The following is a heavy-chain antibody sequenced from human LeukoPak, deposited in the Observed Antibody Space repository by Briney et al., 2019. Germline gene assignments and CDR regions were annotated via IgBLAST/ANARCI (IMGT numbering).Heavy chain of an antibody. Sequence: ASVKVSCKASGYIFTSYDINWVRQATGQGLEWMGWMNANSGDTGYAQKFQGRVTMTSNTSISTAYMELSSLRSEDTAIYYGARVRAYLPFGYWGQGTLVIVSS. CDR1: GYIFTSYD. J-gene: IGHJ4*02. CDR3: ARVRAYLPFGY. CDR2: MNANSGDT. V-gene: IGHV1-8*01.